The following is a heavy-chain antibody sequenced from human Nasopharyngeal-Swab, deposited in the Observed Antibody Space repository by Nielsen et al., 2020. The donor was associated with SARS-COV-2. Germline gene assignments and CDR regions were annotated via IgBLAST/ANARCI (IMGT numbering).Heavy chain of an antibody. V-gene: IGHV2-70*11. CDR3: ARIGKRYYFDY. D-gene: IGHD5-24*01. CDR2: IDWDDDK. CDR1: GFSLSTTGMC. J-gene: IGHJ4*02. Sequence: SGPTLVKPTQTLRLTCTLSGFSLSTTGMCVNWVRQAPGKALEWLARIDWDDDKCYRKSLKTRLTISKDTSNNQVVLTMTNMDPMDTGIYYCARIGKRYYFDYWGQGTLVTVSS.